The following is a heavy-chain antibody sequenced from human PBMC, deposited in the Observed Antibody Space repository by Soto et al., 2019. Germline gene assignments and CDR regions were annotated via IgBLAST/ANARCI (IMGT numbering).Heavy chain of an antibody. V-gene: IGHV4-59*01. CDR1: GGSISTYY. CDR3: AGSYGNSWYGY. J-gene: IGHJ4*02. D-gene: IGHD6-13*01. CDR2: IHSSGSS. Sequence: SETLSLTCTVSGGSISTYYWSWIRQPPGKGLEWIGYIHSSGSSHYNPSLKSRVTISVDTSNNQFSLKLSSVTAADTAMYYCAGSYGNSWYGYWGQGALVTVSS.